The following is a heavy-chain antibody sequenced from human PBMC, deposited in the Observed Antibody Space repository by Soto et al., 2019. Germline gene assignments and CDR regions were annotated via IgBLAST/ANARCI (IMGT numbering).Heavy chain of an antibody. CDR1: GFTFSGYA. Sequence: DVQLVESGGGLVQPGESLRLSCVASGFTFSGYAMIWVRQAPGKGLEWVSYISSRGSSIYYADSVKGRFIISRDNDKDSLILQMNSLRAEYTPVYYCPRGYLSTATPDLWGQGTRVTVS. CDR2: ISSRGSSI. CDR3: PRGYLSTATPDL. J-gene: IGHJ5*02. V-gene: IGHV3-48*01. D-gene: IGHD4-17*01.